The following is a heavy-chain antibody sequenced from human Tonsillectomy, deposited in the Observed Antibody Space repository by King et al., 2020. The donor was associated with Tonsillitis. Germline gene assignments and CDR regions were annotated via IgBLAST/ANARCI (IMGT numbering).Heavy chain of an antibody. CDR3: AGGLGATGVYYYYCMDV. CDR1: GYTFTSYD. V-gene: IGHV1-8*02. CDR2: MNPNSGNT. Sequence: QLVQSGAEVKKPGASVKVSCKASGYTFTSYDINWVRQATGQGLEWMGWMNPNSGNTGYAQKFQGRVTMTRNTSISTAYVELSSLRSEDTAVYYGAGGLGATGVYYYYCMDVWGQGTTVTVSS. D-gene: IGHD1-26*01. J-gene: IGHJ6*02.